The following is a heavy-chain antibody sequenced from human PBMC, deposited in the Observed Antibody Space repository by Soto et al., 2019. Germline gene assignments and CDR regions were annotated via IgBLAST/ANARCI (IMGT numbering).Heavy chain of an antibody. CDR1: GYIFVNCG. D-gene: IGHD3-16*01. V-gene: IGHV1-18*01. CDR2: ISPYSGNT. CDR3: AMVDNYVTPTPQDV. Sequence: QVQLVQSGDEVRKPGSSVKVACKACGYIFVNCGIAWVRRARGLGLEWMGWISPYSGNTHYASKVQGRLTMTTDTSTSTAYMDLGSLTSDDTAVYYCAMVDNYVTPTPQDVWGQGTTVTVSS. J-gene: IGHJ6*02.